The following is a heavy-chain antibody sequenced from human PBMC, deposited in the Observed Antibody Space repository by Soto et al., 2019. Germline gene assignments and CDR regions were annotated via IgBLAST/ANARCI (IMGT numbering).Heavy chain of an antibody. V-gene: IGHV3-30*18. J-gene: IGHJ6*02. CDR3: AKTVVPAAIVYYYYGMDV. D-gene: IGHD2-2*02. CDR2: VSYDGSNK. Sequence: PGWSLRLSCAASGFTFSSYGMHWVRQAPGRGLEWVAVVSYDGSNKYYADSVKGRFTISRDNSKNTLYLQMNSLRAEDTAVYYCAKTVVPAAIVYYYYGMDVWGQGTTVTVS. CDR1: GFTFSSYG.